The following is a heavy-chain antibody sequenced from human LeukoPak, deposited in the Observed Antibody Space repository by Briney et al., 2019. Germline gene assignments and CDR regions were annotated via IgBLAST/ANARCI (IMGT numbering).Heavy chain of an antibody. Sequence: GGSLRLSCTASGFTFSRYWMIWVRQAPGKGLEWVANIKKDGSEKYYVDSVKGRFTISRDNAKNSLFLQMNGLRVEDTAVYYCARDASYYDSSGYYDAFDIWGQGTMLTVSS. CDR3: ARDASYYDSSGYYDAFDI. CDR1: GFTFSRYW. D-gene: IGHD3-22*01. V-gene: IGHV3-7*01. J-gene: IGHJ3*02. CDR2: IKKDGSEK.